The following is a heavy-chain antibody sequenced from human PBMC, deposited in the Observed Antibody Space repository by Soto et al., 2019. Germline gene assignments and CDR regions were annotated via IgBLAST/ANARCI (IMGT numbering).Heavy chain of an antibody. Sequence: EVQLVESGGGLVQPGRSLRLSCAASGFTSDDHGMHWVRQAPGKGLEWVSGLIWNSGNTGYADSVKGRFTISRDNAKKSLYLQMNSLRVEATAFYACVTDVEPGGAAYWGQGTLVTVSS. V-gene: IGHV3-9*02. D-gene: IGHD3-16*01. CDR1: GFTSDDHG. CDR2: LIWNSGNT. J-gene: IGHJ4*02. CDR3: VTDVEPGGAAY.